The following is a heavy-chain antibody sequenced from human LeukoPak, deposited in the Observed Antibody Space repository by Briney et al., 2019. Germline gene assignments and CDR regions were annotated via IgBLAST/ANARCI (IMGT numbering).Heavy chain of an antibody. CDR1: GFTFTNFA. V-gene: IGHV3-23*01. D-gene: IGHD5-18*01. CDR3: AKGRGKYSGYYFDY. J-gene: IGHJ4*02. Sequence: GGSLRLSCAASGFTFTNFAMSWVRQAPGKGLEWVSAISGSGGSTYYADSVKGRFTISRDNSKNTLYLQMNSLRAEDTAVYYCAKGRGKYSGYYFDYWGQGTLVTVSS. CDR2: ISGSGGST.